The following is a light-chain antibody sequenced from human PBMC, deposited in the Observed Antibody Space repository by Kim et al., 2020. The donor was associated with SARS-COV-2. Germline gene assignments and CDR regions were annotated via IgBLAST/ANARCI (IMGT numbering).Light chain of an antibody. CDR1: KSISSL. V-gene: IGKV1-5*03. CDR3: HQYNSYRT. CDR2: EAS. Sequence: SEYVGDRVTITGRDIKSISSLLAWYKQNQGKAPKPLIYEASSLESGVPSRFIGSGSGTEFTFTTSSLQPNDFATYSCHQYNSYRTFGQGTKMEIK. J-gene: IGKJ1*01.